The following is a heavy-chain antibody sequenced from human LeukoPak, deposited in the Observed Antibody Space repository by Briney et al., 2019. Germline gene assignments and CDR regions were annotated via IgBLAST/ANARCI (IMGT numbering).Heavy chain of an antibody. Sequence: GGSLRLSCAASGFTFSSYAMHWVRQAPGKGLEWVAVISYDGSNKYYADSVKGRFTISRDNSKNTLYLQMNSLRAEDTAVYYCAKDIELLWFGESSQGYFDYWGQGTLVTVSS. CDR3: AKDIELLWFGESSQGYFDY. CDR1: GFTFSSYA. D-gene: IGHD3-10*01. J-gene: IGHJ4*02. V-gene: IGHV3-30*18. CDR2: ISYDGSNK.